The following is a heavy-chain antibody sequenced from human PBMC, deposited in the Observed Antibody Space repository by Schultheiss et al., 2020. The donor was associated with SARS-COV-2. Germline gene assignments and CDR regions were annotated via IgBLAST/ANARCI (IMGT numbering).Heavy chain of an antibody. D-gene: IGHD6-19*01. CDR3: TTAGAYSSGWYDFDY. V-gene: IGHV3-15*01. CDR2: IKSKTDGGTT. J-gene: IGHJ4*02. CDR1: GFTFSNAW. Sequence: GGSLRLSCAASGFTFSNAWMSWVRQAPGKGLEWVGRIKSKTDGGTTDYAAPVKGRFTISRDDSKNTLYLQMNSLKTEDTALYYCTTAGAYSSGWYDFDYWGQGTLVTVSS.